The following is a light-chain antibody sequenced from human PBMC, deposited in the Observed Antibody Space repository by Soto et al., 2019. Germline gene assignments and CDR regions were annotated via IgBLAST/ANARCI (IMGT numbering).Light chain of an antibody. CDR3: QRSSLWYT. J-gene: IGKJ2*01. CDR2: GAS. CDR1: QPIRNT. V-gene: IGKV3-15*01. Sequence: DIVMTQSPATLSVSPGESATLSCRASQPIRNTLAWYQQKPGQAPRLLIYGASTRATGIPARFSGSGSGTEFTLTISSLRSEDFAVYYCQRSSLWYTFGHGTK.